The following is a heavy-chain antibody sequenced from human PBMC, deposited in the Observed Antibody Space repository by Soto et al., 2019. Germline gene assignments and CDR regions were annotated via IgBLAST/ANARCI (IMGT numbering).Heavy chain of an antibody. V-gene: IGHV1-3*01. CDR2: INAGSGNT. D-gene: IGHD2-2*01. Sequence: ASVKVSCKASGYTSTNYGMHWVRQAPGQRLEWMGWINAGSGNTKYSQKFQGRITITRDTSASTVYMELSSLRSEDTAVYYCANDIIVIPGAKGFDYWGQGALVTAPS. CDR3: ANDIIVIPGAKGFDY. CDR1: GYTSTNYG. J-gene: IGHJ4*02.